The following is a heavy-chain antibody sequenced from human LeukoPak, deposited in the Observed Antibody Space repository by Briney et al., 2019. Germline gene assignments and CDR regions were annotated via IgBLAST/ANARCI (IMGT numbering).Heavy chain of an antibody. Sequence: PGGSLRLSCAASGFTFDDYGMSWVRQAPGKGLEWVSGINWKGGSTGYADSVKGRFTISRDNSKNTLYLQMSSLRAEDTAVYFCAKVNWDDAFDIWGQGAMVTVSS. CDR1: GFTFDDYG. J-gene: IGHJ3*02. CDR3: AKVNWDDAFDI. D-gene: IGHD7-27*01. CDR2: INWKGGST. V-gene: IGHV3-20*04.